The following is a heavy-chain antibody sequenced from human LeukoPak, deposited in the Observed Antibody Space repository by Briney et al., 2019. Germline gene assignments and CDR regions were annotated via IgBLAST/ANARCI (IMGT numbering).Heavy chain of an antibody. CDR2: ISSSSSTI. J-gene: IGHJ4*02. D-gene: IGHD3-9*01. CDR1: GFTVSSYY. Sequence: PGGSLRLSCAASGFTVSSYYMTWVRQAPGKGLEWVSYISSSSSTIYYADSVKGRFTISRDNAKNSLYLQMNSLRAEDTAVYYCARTYYDILTAYNPYFDYWGQGTLVTVSS. CDR3: ARTYYDILTAYNPYFDY. V-gene: IGHV3-48*01.